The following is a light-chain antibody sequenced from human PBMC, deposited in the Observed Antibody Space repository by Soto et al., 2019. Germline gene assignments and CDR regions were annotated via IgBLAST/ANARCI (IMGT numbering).Light chain of an antibody. V-gene: IGLV2-14*03. Sequence: QSALTQPASVSGSPGQAITISCTGTSSDVGRYNYVYWYQQYSGKAPKLMIYGVTNRPSGVSDRFSGSKSGNTASLTISGLQAEDEGDYYCSSFTTSSTLIFGGGTKLTVL. CDR3: SSFTTSSTLI. J-gene: IGLJ2*01. CDR2: GVT. CDR1: SSDVGRYNY.